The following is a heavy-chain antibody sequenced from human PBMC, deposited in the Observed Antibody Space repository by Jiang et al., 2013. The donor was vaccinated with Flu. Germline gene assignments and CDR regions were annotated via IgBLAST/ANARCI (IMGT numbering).Heavy chain of an antibody. CDR1: GGSISSRSYY. V-gene: IGHV4-39*01. D-gene: IGHD6-13*01. Sequence: PGLVKPSETLSLTCTVSGGSISSRSYYWGWIRQPPGRGLEWIGSFYYSGTTYYNPSLKSRVTISVDTSKNQFSLKLSSVTAADTAVYYCARQMDSSSWWPFDYWGQGTLVTVSS. CDR2: FYYSGTT. CDR3: ARQMDSSSWWPFDY. J-gene: IGHJ4*02.